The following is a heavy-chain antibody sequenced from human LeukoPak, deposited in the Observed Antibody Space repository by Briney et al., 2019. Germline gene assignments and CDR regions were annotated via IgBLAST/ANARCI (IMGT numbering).Heavy chain of an antibody. D-gene: IGHD3-10*01. CDR3: AKADLVRGVINIFDY. V-gene: IGHV3-33*06. Sequence: PGRSLSLSCAASGFTFSSDGMHWVRQAPGKGLEWVAVIWYDGSNKYYADSVKGRFTISRDNSKNTLYLQMNSLRAEDTAVYYCAKADLVRGVINIFDYWGQGTLVTVSS. CDR1: GFTFSSDG. CDR2: IWYDGSNK. J-gene: IGHJ4*02.